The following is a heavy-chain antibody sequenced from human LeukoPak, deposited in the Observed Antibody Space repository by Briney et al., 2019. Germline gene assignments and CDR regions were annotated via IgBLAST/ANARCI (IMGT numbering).Heavy chain of an antibody. CDR1: RGTFSSYA. CDR3: ARGPIAARHYYYMDV. V-gene: IGHV1-69*05. Sequence: VASVKVSCKASRGTFSSYAISWVRQAPGQGLEWMGGIIPIFGTANYAQKFRGRVTITTDESTSTAYMELSSLRSEDTAVYYCARGPIAARHYYYMDVWGKGTTVTVSS. J-gene: IGHJ6*03. CDR2: IIPIFGTA. D-gene: IGHD6-6*01.